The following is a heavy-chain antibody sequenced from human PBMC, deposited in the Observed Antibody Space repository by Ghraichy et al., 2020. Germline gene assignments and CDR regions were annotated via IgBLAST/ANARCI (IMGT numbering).Heavy chain of an antibody. J-gene: IGHJ4*02. CDR1: GFTFNSYS. CDR2: ISGDSGYI. V-gene: IGHV3-21*01. D-gene: IGHD3-16*02. Sequence: GGSLRLSCADSGFTFNSYSINWVRQAPGKGLEWVASISGDSGYIYYADSVKGRFTISRDNAKNSLYLQMNSLRAEDTAVYYCARDSTFGGVIAHFDYWGQGTLVTVSS. CDR3: ARDSTFGGVIAHFDY.